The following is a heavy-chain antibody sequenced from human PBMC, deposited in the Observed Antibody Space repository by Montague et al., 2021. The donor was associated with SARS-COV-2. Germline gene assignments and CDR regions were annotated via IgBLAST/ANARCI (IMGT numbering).Heavy chain of an antibody. CDR3: AKDSYYYGLGYGMDV. D-gene: IGHD3-10*01. J-gene: IGHJ6*02. CDR2: SSGSDGGT. V-gene: IGHV3-23*01. Sequence: SLRLSCSASGFTFSNSAMNWVRQAPGKGLEWVSGSSGSDGGTHYXDSMKGRFTISRDNSKNVLYLQMNSLRAEDTALYYCAKDSYYYGLGYGMDVWGQGTTVTVSS. CDR1: GFTFSNSA.